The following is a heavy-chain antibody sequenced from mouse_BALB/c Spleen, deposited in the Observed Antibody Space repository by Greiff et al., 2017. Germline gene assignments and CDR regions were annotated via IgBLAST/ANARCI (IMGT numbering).Heavy chain of an antibody. J-gene: IGHJ3*01. V-gene: IGHV5-17*02. CDR3: ARSDGYYMAY. D-gene: IGHD2-3*01. CDR2: ISSGSSTI. CDR1: GFTFSSFG. Sequence: EVQGVESGGGLVQPGGSRKLSCAASGFTFSSFGMHWVRQAPEKGLEWVAYISSGSSTIYYADTVKGRFTISRDNPKNTLFLQMTSLRSEDTAMYYCARSDGYYMAYWGQGTLVTVSA.